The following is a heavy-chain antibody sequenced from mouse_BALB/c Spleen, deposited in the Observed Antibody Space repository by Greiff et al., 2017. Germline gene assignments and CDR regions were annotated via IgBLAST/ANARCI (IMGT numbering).Heavy chain of an antibody. V-gene: IGHV1S81*02. CDR3: ASRFAY. CDR2: INPSNGRT. Sequence: QVQLQQPGAELVKPGASVKLSCKASGYTFTSYCMHWVKQRPGQGLEWIGEINPSNGRTNYNEKFKSKATLTVDKSSSTAYMQLSSLTSEDSAVYYCASRFAYWGQGTLVTVSA. J-gene: IGHJ3*01. CDR1: GYTFTSYC.